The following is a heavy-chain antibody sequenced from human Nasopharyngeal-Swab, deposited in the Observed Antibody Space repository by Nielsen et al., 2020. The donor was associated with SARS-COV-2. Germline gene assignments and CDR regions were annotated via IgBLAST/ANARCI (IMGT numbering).Heavy chain of an antibody. CDR3: AASLPYGSSGYYS. Sequence: WVRQAPGQRLEWIGWIVVGSGNTNYAQKFQERVTITRDMSTSTAYMEPSSLRSEDTAVYYCAASLPYGSSGYYSWGQGTLVTVSS. J-gene: IGHJ4*02. D-gene: IGHD3-22*01. V-gene: IGHV1-58*01. CDR2: IVVGSGNT.